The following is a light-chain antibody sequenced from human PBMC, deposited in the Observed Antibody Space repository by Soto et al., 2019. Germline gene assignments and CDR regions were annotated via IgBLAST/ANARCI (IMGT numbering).Light chain of an antibody. CDR3: LQTLRPPYT. Sequence: DIVMTQSPLSLPVTPGEPASISCRSSQSLQYGAGYIYVDWYLQRPGQPPQLLIFLGSNRASGVPDRFSGSVSGTDFTRKISRVETEDVGVYYCLQTLRPPYTFGQGTKLEIK. J-gene: IGKJ2*01. CDR2: LGS. V-gene: IGKV2-28*01. CDR1: QSLQYGAGYIY.